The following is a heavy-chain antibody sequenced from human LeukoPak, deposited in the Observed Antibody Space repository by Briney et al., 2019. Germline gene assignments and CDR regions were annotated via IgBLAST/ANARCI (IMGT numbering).Heavy chain of an antibody. Sequence: GGSLRLSCAASGFTFSSYSMNWVRQAPGKGLEWVSSISSSSSYIYYADSVKGRFTIPRDNAKNSLYLQMNSLRAEDTAVYYCARVGVARRFLEWLSASYYYGMDVWGQGTTVTVSS. CDR1: GFTFSSYS. CDR3: ARVGVARRFLEWLSASYYYGMDV. V-gene: IGHV3-21*01. CDR2: ISSSSSYI. D-gene: IGHD3-3*01. J-gene: IGHJ6*02.